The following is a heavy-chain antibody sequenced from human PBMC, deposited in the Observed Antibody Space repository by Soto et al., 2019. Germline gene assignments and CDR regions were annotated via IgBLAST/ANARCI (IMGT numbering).Heavy chain of an antibody. CDR2: IYYSGTT. CDR1: GDSITSNSYF. Sequence: SETLSLTCTVFGDSITSNSYFWAWIRQPPGKGLEWIGSIYYSGTTYYNPSLKSRVTISVDRSKNQFSLKLSSVTAADTAVYYCARHFSVDYFDYWGQRALVTVS. V-gene: IGHV4-39*01. J-gene: IGHJ4*02. CDR3: ARHFSVDYFDY.